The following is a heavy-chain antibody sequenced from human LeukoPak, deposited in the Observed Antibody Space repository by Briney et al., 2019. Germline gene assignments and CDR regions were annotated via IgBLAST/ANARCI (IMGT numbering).Heavy chain of an antibody. CDR2: IYYSGST. D-gene: IGHD6-13*01. CDR3: ARGGSSRSPVDY. J-gene: IGHJ4*02. Sequence: SETLSLTCTVSGGSISNYYWSWIRQPPGKGLEWIGYIYYSGSTNYNPSLKSRVTISVDTSKNQFSLKLSSVTAADTAVYYCARGGSSRSPVDYWGQGTLVTVSS. CDR1: GGSISNYY. V-gene: IGHV4-59*01.